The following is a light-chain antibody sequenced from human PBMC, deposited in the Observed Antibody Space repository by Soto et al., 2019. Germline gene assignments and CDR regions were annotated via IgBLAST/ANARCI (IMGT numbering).Light chain of an antibody. CDR3: QAWDSSTAGV. J-gene: IGLJ2*01. V-gene: IGLV3-1*01. CDR2: QDS. Sequence: SYDLTQPPSVSVSPGQTASITCSGDELGDKYVCWYQRKPGQSPALVIYQDSKRPSGIPERFSGSNSGNTATLTISGTQAMDEADYYCQAWDSSTAGVFGGGTKVTVL. CDR1: ELGDKY.